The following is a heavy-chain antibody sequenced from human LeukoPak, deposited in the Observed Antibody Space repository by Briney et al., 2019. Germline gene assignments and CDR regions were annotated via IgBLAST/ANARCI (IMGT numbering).Heavy chain of an antibody. CDR3: ARSIAVAGTSYYFDY. Sequence: SVKVSCKASGGTFSSYAISWVRQAPGQGHEWMGGIIPIFGTANYAQKFQGRVTITTDESTSTAYMELSSLRSEDTAVYYCARSIAVAGTSYYFDYWGQGTRVTVSS. V-gene: IGHV1-69*05. D-gene: IGHD6-19*01. CDR1: GGTFSSYA. CDR2: IIPIFGTA. J-gene: IGHJ4*02.